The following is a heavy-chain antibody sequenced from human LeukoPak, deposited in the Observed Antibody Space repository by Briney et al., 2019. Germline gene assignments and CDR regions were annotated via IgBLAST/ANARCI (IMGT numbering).Heavy chain of an antibody. CDR1: GGSISSSSYY. J-gene: IGHJ4*02. Sequence: PSETLSLTCTVSGGSISSSSYYWGWIRQPPGKGLEWIGGIYYSGSTYYNPSLKSRVTISVDTSKNQFSLKLSSVTAADTAVYYCARTTVTNNYWGQGTLVTVSS. D-gene: IGHD4-17*01. V-gene: IGHV4-39*01. CDR3: ARTTVTNNY. CDR2: IYYSGST.